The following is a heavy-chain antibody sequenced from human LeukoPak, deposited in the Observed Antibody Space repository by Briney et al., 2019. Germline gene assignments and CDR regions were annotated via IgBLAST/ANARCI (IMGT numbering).Heavy chain of an antibody. D-gene: IGHD5-18*01. CDR2: IRGSGGST. CDR1: GFTFSSYA. J-gene: IGHJ4*02. V-gene: IGHV3-23*01. CDR3: AIPIREYSYGYRDY. Sequence: GGSLRHSCAASGFTFSSYAMSWVRQAPGKGLESVSGIRGSGGSTYYADSVKGRFTISRDNSKNTLYVQMNSLRAEDTAVYYCAIPIREYSYGYRDYWGQGTLVTVSS.